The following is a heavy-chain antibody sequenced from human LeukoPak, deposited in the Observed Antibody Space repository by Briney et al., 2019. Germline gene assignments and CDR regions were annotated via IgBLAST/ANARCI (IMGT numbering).Heavy chain of an antibody. J-gene: IGHJ4*02. V-gene: IGHV4-34*01. CDR1: GGSFSGYY. CDR2: INHSRST. CDR3: ARSRTASLDY. Sequence: PSETLSLTCAVYGGSFSGYYWSWIRQPPGKGLEWIGEINHSRSTNYNPSLKSRVTISVDTSKNQFSLKLSSVTAADTAVYYCARSRTASLDYWGQGTLVTVSS. D-gene: IGHD2-21*02.